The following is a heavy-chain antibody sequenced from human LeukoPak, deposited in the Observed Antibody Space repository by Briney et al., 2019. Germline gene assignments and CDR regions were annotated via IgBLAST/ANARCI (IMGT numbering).Heavy chain of an antibody. J-gene: IGHJ4*02. CDR3: ARDHSRYCSGGSCYYE. Sequence: SETLSLTCTVSGGSISSGGYYWSWIRQHPGKGLEWIGYIYYSGSTYYNPSLKSRVTISVDTSKNQFSLKLSSVTAADTAVYYCARDHSRYCSGGSCYYEWGQGTLVTVSS. CDR1: GGSISSGGYY. CDR2: IYYSGST. D-gene: IGHD2-15*01. V-gene: IGHV4-31*03.